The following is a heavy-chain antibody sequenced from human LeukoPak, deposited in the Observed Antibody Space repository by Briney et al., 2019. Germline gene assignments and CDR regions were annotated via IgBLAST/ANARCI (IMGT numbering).Heavy chain of an antibody. CDR3: ARGGLAVTTPFGY. CDR2: INHNGST. D-gene: IGHD4-17*01. J-gene: IGHJ4*02. Sequence: SETLSLTCAVYGGSFSGYYWSWIRQPPRNGREWIGEINHNGSTNYNPPLKSRVTISVDTPKNQFSLKLSSVTAADTAVYYCARGGLAVTTPFGYWGQGTLVTVSS. CDR1: GGSFSGYY. V-gene: IGHV4-34*01.